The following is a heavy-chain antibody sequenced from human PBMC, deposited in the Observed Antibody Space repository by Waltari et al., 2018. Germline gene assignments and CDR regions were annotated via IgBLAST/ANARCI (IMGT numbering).Heavy chain of an antibody. CDR1: GFTFSSNW. CDR3: AGDKY. J-gene: IGHJ4*02. Sequence: EVQLVESGGGLVQPGGSLRLSGAAAGFTFSSNWMTWVRQAPGKGLEEVANINQDGSKKDYVDSVKGRFTISRDNAKNSLYLQMNSLRAEDTAVYYCAGDKYWGQGTLVTVSS. V-gene: IGHV3-7*01. CDR2: INQDGSKK.